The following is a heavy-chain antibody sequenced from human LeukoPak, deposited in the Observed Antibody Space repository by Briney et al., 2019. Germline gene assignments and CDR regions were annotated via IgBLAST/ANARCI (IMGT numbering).Heavy chain of an antibody. V-gene: IGHV1-2*02. CDR3: ARAVGVPPYYYDSSGHDY. J-gene: IGHJ4*02. CDR1: GYTFTDYY. Sequence: ASVKVSCKASGYTFTDYYMHWVRQAPGQGLEWMGWISPSSGGTKYAQKFQGRVAMTRDTSISTAYMELSRLRSDDTAVYYCARAVGVPPYYYDSSGHDYWGQGTLVTVSS. CDR2: ISPSSGGT. D-gene: IGHD3-22*01.